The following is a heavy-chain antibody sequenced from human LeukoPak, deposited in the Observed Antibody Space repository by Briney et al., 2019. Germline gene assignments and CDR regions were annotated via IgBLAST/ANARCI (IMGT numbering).Heavy chain of an antibody. J-gene: IGHJ5*02. D-gene: IGHD2-15*01. V-gene: IGHV4-34*01. CDR1: GGSFSGYY. Sequence: SETLPLTCAVYGGSFSGYYWSWIRQPPGKGLEWIGEINHSGSTNYNPSLKSRVTISVDTSKNQFSLKLSSVTAADTAVYYCARRRYSLDPWGQGTLVTVSS. CDR2: INHSGST. CDR3: ARRRYSLDP.